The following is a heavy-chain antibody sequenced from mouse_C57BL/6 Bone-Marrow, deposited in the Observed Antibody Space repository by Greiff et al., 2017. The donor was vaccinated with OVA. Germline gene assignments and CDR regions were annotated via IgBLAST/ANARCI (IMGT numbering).Heavy chain of an antibody. J-gene: IGHJ4*01. Sequence: QVQLQQPGAELVKPGASVKMSCKASGYTFTSYWITWVKQRPGQGLEWIGDIYPGSGSTNYNGKFKSKATLTVDTSSSTAYMQLSSLTSEDSAVYYCARDYDGYPGYAMDYWGQGTSVTVAS. CDR1: GYTFTSYW. D-gene: IGHD2-3*01. V-gene: IGHV1-55*01. CDR3: ARDYDGYPGYAMDY. CDR2: IYPGSGST.